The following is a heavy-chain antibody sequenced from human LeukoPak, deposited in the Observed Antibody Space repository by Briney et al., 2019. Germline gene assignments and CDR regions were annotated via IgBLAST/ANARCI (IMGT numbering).Heavy chain of an antibody. J-gene: IGHJ5*02. CDR1: GGSFSGYY. V-gene: IGHV4-34*01. Sequence: SETLSLTCAVYGGSFSGYYWSWIRQPPGKGLEWIGEINHSGSTNYNPSLKSRVTISVDKSKNQFSLKLSSVTAADTAVYYCAREGPPGYCSGGSCYSGFDPWGQGTLVTVSS. CDR3: AREGPPGYCSGGSCYSGFDP. CDR2: INHSGST. D-gene: IGHD2-15*01.